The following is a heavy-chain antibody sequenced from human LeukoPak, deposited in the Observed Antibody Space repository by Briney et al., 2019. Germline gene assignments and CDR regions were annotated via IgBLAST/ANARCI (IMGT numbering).Heavy chain of an antibody. CDR1: GYTFTSNY. V-gene: IGHV1-46*01. CDR2: ISPSGGST. J-gene: IGHJ4*02. CDR3: ARYRNYYDSSGYYN. D-gene: IGHD3-22*01. Sequence: ASVKVSCKAFGYTFTSNYMHWVRQAPGQGPEWMGVISPSGGSTTYAQKFQGRVTLTRDVSTSTDYLELSSLRSEDTAVYYCARYRNYYDSSGYYNWGQGTLVTVSS.